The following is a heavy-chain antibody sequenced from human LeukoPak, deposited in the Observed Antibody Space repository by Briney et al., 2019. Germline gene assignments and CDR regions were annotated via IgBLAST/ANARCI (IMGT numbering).Heavy chain of an antibody. CDR3: ARGSGWFDP. V-gene: IGHV4-30-2*01. J-gene: IGHJ5*02. Sequence: SETLSLTCAVSGGCISSGGYSWSWIRQPPGKGLEWIGYIYHSGSTYYNPSLKSRVTISVDRSKNQFSLKLSSVTAADTAVYYCARGSGWFDPWGQGTLVTVSS. CDR2: IYHSGST. CDR1: GGCISSGGYS.